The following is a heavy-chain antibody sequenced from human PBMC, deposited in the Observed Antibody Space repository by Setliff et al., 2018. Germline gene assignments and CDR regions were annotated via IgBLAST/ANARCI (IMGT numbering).Heavy chain of an antibody. Sequence: SETLSLTCTVSGGFIYDHYWTWIRQPAGKGLQWIGRVYSDGETDYSPSLKSRVTISVDKSNNQFSLNLKSMTAADTALYFCARERQGGFLEWSPFDSWGQ. D-gene: IGHD3-3*01. CDR3: ARERQGGFLEWSPFDS. J-gene: IGHJ4*02. V-gene: IGHV4-4*07. CDR1: GGFIYDHY. CDR2: VYSDGET.